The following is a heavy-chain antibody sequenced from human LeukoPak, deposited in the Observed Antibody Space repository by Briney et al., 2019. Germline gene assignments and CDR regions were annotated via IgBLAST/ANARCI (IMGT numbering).Heavy chain of an antibody. D-gene: IGHD3-10*01. CDR2: IYSDGRS. CDR1: GFTVTSNY. CDR3: ARDRSGSTFYYYYYMDV. J-gene: IGHJ6*03. Sequence: GGSLRLSCAASGFTVTSNYMSWVRQAPGKGLEWVSIIYSDGRSFFADSVKGRFTISRDTSKNTLYLQMNSLRAEDTAVYYCARDRSGSTFYYYYYMDVWGKGTTVTISS. V-gene: IGHV3-53*01.